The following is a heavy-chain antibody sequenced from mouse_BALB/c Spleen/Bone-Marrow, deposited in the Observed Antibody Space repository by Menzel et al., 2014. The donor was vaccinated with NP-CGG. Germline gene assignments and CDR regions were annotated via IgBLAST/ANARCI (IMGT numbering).Heavy chain of an antibody. D-gene: IGHD2-1*01. J-gene: IGHJ2*01. Sequence: VQLQQSGAELVKPGASVKLSCKTSGYTFXNYWIQWVKQRPGQGLGWIGEIFPGIGTTYYNEKFKGKATLTIDTSSSTAYMQLSSLTSEDPAVYFCARGGNYGYWGQGTTLTVSS. V-gene: IGHV1S132*01. CDR2: IFPGIGTT. CDR3: ARGGNYGY. CDR1: GYTFXNYW.